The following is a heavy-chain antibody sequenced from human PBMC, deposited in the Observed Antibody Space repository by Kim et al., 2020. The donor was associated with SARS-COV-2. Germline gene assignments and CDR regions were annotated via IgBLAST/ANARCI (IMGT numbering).Heavy chain of an antibody. J-gene: IGHJ4*02. V-gene: IGHV3-23*01. CDR1: GFTFSSYA. Sequence: GGSLRLSCAASGFTFSSYAMSWVRQAPGKGLEWVSVISRSGDNTYYADSVKGRFTISRDNAKNTLYLQMNSLRAEDTAVYYCAKRIAAPHYFFDFWGQGTLVTVSS. CDR3: AKRIAAPHYFFDF. CDR2: ISRSGDNT. D-gene: IGHD6-25*01.